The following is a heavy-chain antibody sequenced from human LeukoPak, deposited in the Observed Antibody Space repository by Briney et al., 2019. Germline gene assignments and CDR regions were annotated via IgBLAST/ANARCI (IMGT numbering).Heavy chain of an antibody. Sequence: PVGCLRLSCAASGFSFRKYWMSWVRQAPGKGLEWVANILQHGRETYYVDSVKGRFTISRDNAKNSLYLQMNSLRADDTAVYYSATSGGSGCSRDLHWFDPWGQGTLVTVSS. J-gene: IGHJ5*02. CDR2: ILQHGRET. CDR3: ATSGGSGCSRDLHWFDP. D-gene: IGHD6-19*01. CDR1: GFSFRKYW. V-gene: IGHV3-7*01.